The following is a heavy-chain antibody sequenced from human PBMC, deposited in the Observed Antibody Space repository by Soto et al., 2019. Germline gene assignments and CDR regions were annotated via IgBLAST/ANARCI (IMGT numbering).Heavy chain of an antibody. V-gene: IGHV4-34*01. CDR1: GGSFRSYH. D-gene: IGHD6-6*01. CDR2: INHSGST. J-gene: IGHJ5*02. Sequence: SETLTVTCVVYGGSFRSYHWCCIRQPLRKNLDLIGEINHSGSTNYNPSLQSRVTISIDTSKNQFSLNLSSVTAADTAIYYCARGRGTWSIAVLNWFDPWGQGTLVT. CDR3: ARGRGTWSIAVLNWFDP.